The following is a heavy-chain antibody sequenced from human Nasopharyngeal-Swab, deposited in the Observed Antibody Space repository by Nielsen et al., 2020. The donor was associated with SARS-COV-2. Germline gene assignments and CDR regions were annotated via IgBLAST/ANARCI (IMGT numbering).Heavy chain of an antibody. Sequence: WVRQAPGQGLEWMGGIIPIFGTANYAQKFQGRVTITADESTSTAYTELSSLRSEDTAVYYCARDLGCSSTSCYEGNWFDPWGQGTLVTVSS. V-gene: IGHV1-69*01. D-gene: IGHD2-2*01. CDR3: ARDLGCSSTSCYEGNWFDP. J-gene: IGHJ5*02. CDR2: IIPIFGTA.